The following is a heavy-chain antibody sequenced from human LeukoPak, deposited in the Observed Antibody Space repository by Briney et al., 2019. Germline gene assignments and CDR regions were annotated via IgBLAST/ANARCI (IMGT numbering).Heavy chain of an antibody. J-gene: IGHJ4*02. CDR2: ISYDGSNK. CDR1: GFTFSSYG. Sequence: GGSLRLSCAASGFTFSSYGMHWVRQAPGKGLEWVAVISYDGSNKYYADSVKGRFTISRDNSKNTLYLQKNSLRAEDTAVYYCARDHGSGSYLPSYFDYWGQGTLVTVSS. D-gene: IGHD3-10*01. CDR3: ARDHGSGSYLPSYFDY. V-gene: IGHV3-30*19.